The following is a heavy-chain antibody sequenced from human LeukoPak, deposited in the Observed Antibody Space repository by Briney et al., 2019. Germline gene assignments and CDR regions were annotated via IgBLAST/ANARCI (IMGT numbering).Heavy chain of an antibody. CDR3: ARARIMITFGGVIVIGPSDY. CDR1: GGSFSGYY. Sequence: SETLSLTCAVYGGSFSGYYWSWIRQPPGKGLEWIGEINHSGSTNYNPSLKGRVTISVDTSKNQFSLKLSSVTAADTAVYYCARARIMITFGGVIVIGPSDYWGQGTLVTVSS. V-gene: IGHV4-34*01. D-gene: IGHD3-16*02. CDR2: INHSGST. J-gene: IGHJ4*02.